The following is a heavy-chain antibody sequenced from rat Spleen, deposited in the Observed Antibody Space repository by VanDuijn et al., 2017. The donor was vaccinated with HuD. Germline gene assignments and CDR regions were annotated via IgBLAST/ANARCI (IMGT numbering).Heavy chain of an antibody. CDR3: TRDRSYYGYNYPHFDY. CDR2: MWYDGDT. D-gene: IGHD1-9*01. CDR1: GFSLTSYS. Sequence: QVQLKESGPGLVQPSETLSLTCTVSGFSLTSYSVSWVRQPSGKGPEWMGRMWYDGDTAYNSALKSRLSISRDTSKNQVFLKMNSLQTDDTGTYYCTRDRSYYGYNYPHFDYGGQGVMVTVSS. J-gene: IGHJ2*01. V-gene: IGHV2-63*01.